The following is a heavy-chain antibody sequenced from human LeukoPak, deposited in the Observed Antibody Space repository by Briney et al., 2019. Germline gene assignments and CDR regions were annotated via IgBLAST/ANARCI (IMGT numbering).Heavy chain of an antibody. CDR2: INIDGSTT. CDR1: GFSFSSYW. CDR3: ISDHTGHDDY. D-gene: IGHD1-1*01. Sequence: RGSLRLSCAASGFSFSSYWMHWVRQAPGKGLVWVSRINIDGSTTTYADSVKGRFTISRGNAKNTLSLQMNSLRADDTAVYYCISDHTGHDDYWGQGTLSPSPQ. J-gene: IGHJ4*02. V-gene: IGHV3-74*01.